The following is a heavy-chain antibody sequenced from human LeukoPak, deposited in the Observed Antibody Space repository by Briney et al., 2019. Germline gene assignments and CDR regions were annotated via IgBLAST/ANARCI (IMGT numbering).Heavy chain of an antibody. CDR1: GGSISSYY. V-gene: IGHV4-59*01. J-gene: IGHJ4*02. CDR2: IYYSGST. CDR3: ARDGTYGSADY. D-gene: IGHD3-10*01. Sequence: SETLSLTCTVSGGSISSYYWSWIRQPPGKGLEWIGYIYYSGSTNYNPSLKSRVTISVDTSKNQFSLKLSSVTAADPAVYYCARDGTYGSADYWGQGTLVTVSS.